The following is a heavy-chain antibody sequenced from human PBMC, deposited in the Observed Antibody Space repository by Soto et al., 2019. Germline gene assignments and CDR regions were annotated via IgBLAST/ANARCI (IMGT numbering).Heavy chain of an antibody. CDR1: GFTFSSYS. J-gene: IGHJ6*02. CDR3: APHEVATISFGYFFGMDV. D-gene: IGHD5-12*01. CDR2: ISSSSSYI. Sequence: EVQLVESGGGLVKPGGSLRLSCAASGFTFSSYSMNWVRQAPGKGLEWVSSISSSSSYIYYADSGKGRFTISRDNAKNPXXRQKDRLRAEDTAVYYCAPHEVATISFGYFFGMDVWGQGTTVTVSS. V-gene: IGHV3-21*01.